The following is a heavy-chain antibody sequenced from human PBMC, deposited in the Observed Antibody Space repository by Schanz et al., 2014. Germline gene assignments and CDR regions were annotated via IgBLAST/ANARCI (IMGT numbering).Heavy chain of an antibody. Sequence: QVQLVQSGAEVKKPGASVKVSCKASGYTFTSYYMYWVRQAPGQGPQWMGRISPLLGVANYAQEFQGRRTITADTSTSTAYMELSSLRSEDTAVYYCATCSGGTCHAKPVLDNWGQGTLVTVSS. V-gene: IGHV1-69*09. CDR3: ATCSGGTCHAKPVLDN. CDR1: GYTFTSYY. CDR2: ISPLLGVA. D-gene: IGHD2-15*01. J-gene: IGHJ4*02.